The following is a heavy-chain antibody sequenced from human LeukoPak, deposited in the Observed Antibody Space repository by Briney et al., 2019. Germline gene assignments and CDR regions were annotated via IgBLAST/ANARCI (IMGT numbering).Heavy chain of an antibody. Sequence: PSETLSLTCTVSGGSISSYYWSWIRQPPGKGLEWIGYIYYSGSTNYNPSLKSRVTISVDTSKNQFSLKLSSVTATDTAVYYCARALGDSKVWGQGTLVTVSS. CDR1: GGSISSYY. CDR3: ARALGDSKV. CDR2: IYYSGST. J-gene: IGHJ4*02. D-gene: IGHD6-13*01. V-gene: IGHV4-59*01.